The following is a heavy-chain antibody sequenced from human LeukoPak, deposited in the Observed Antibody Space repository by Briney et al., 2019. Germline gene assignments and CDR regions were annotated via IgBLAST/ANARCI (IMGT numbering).Heavy chain of an antibody. D-gene: IGHD3-10*02. CDR1: GFTFSSYE. V-gene: IGHV3-48*03. CDR3: AELGITMIGGV. CDR2: ISSSGSTI. J-gene: IGHJ6*04. Sequence: GGSLRLSCAASGFTFSSYEMDWVRQAPGKGLEWVSYISSSGSTIYYADSVKGRFTISRDNAKNSLYLQMNSLRAEDTAVYYCAELGITMIGGVWGEGTTVTISS.